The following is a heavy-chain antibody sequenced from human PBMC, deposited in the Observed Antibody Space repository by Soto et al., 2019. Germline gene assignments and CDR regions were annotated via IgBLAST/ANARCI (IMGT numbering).Heavy chain of an antibody. CDR2: IQYRGST. Sequence: HLQLQESGPGLVKPSETLSLTCPVSDDSITSGAYYWGLIRQPPGKGLERNGTIQYRGSTYYNPSLKSRVTMSLYTSKNQYSLRLSSVTAADTAVYFWAGMFWIGDLLFDYWGPGTLVTVSS. CDR3: AGMFWIGDLLFDY. CDR1: DDSITSGAYY. V-gene: IGHV4-39*01. D-gene: IGHD3-10*01. J-gene: IGHJ4*02.